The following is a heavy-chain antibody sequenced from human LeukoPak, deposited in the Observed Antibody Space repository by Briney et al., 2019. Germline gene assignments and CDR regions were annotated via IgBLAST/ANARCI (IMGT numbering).Heavy chain of an antibody. CDR1: GFTFSTYW. CDR3: ARDLNDLLQNYRSTWYPADY. CDR2: VNNDGSST. D-gene: IGHD6-13*01. Sequence: PGESLRLSCAASGFTFSTYWMNWVRQAPGKGLVWVSRVNNDGSSTSYADSVKGRFTISRDNTKNTLYLQMNSLRAEDTAVYYCARDLNDLLQNYRSTWYPADYWGQGTLVTVSS. J-gene: IGHJ4*02. V-gene: IGHV3-74*01.